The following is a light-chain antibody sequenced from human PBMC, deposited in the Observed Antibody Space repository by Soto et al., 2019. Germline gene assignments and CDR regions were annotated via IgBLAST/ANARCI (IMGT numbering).Light chain of an antibody. V-gene: IGLV2-14*01. CDR2: DVS. Sequence: QSVLTQPASVSGSPGQSITISCTGTSSDVGGYNYVSWYQQHPGKAPKLMIYDVSNRPSGVSNRFSGSKSGNTASLTISTLQADDEADYYCSSYTSSSTTYVFGTGTQVTVL. J-gene: IGLJ1*01. CDR3: SSYTSSSTTYV. CDR1: SSDVGGYNY.